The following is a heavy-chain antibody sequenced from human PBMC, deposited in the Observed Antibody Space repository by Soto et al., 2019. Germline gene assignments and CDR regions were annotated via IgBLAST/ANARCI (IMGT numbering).Heavy chain of an antibody. J-gene: IGHJ6*02. CDR2: IWYDGSNK. CDR1: GFTFSSYG. Sequence: GGSLRLSCAASGFTFSSYGMHWVRQAPGKGLEWVAVIWYDGSNKYYADSVKGRFTISRDNSKNTLHLQMNSLRAEDTAVYYCARDTEGSTAGYYYYYGMDVWGQGTTVTVSS. V-gene: IGHV3-33*01. D-gene: IGHD3-10*01. CDR3: ARDTEGSTAGYYYYYGMDV.